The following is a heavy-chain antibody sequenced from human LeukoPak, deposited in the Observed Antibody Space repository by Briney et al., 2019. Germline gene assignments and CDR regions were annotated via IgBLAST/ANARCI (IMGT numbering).Heavy chain of an antibody. Sequence: GGSLRLSCAASGFTFSSYAMHWVRQAPGKGLEWVAVISYDGSNKYYADSVKGRFTISRDNSKNTLYLQMNSLRAEDTAVYYCARDPLWVLAAADPDDAFDIWGQGTMVTDSS. D-gene: IGHD6-13*01. CDR1: GFTFSSYA. J-gene: IGHJ3*02. CDR2: ISYDGSNK. V-gene: IGHV3-30*04. CDR3: ARDPLWVLAAADPDDAFDI.